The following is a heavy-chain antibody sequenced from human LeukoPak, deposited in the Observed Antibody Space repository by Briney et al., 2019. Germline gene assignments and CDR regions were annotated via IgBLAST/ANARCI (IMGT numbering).Heavy chain of an antibody. CDR3: ARETTRAFGY. D-gene: IGHD1-1*01. CDR2: INADGSVE. V-gene: IGHV3-7*01. CDR1: GFTFTNYW. J-gene: IGHJ4*02. Sequence: QSGGSLRLSCAASGFTFTNYWMAWVRQAPGKGLEWVANINADGSVEYLVDSVQGRFSISRDNAKDQLYLQMNSLRAEDTAVYYCARETTRAFGYWGQGTLVTVSS.